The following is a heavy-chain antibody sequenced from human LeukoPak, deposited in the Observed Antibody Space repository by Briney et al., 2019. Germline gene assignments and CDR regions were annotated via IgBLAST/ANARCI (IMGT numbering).Heavy chain of an antibody. CDR1: GFTFSSYG. J-gene: IGHJ4*02. CDR2: ISYDGSNK. Sequence: GGSLRLSCAASGFTFSSYGMHWVRQAPGKGLEWVAVISYDGSNKYYADSVKGRFTISRDNSKNTLYLQMNSLRAEDTAVYYCAKGGTILRGALDYWGQGTLVTVSS. D-gene: IGHD3-10*01. V-gene: IGHV3-30*18. CDR3: AKGGTILRGALDY.